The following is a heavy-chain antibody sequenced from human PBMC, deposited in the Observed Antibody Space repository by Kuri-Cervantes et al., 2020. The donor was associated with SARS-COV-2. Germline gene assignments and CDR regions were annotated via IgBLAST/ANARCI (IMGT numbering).Heavy chain of an antibody. J-gene: IGHJ5*01. Sequence: SETLSLTCAVYGGSFSGYYWSWIRQPPGKGLEWIGEINHSGSTNYNPSLKSRVTMSVDTSKNQFSLKLSSVTAADTAVYYCARHHYDFWSGYHENWFDSWGQGTLVTVSS. CDR3: ARHHYDFWSGYHENWFDS. CDR2: INHSGST. V-gene: IGHV4-34*01. CDR1: GGSFSGYY. D-gene: IGHD3-3*01.